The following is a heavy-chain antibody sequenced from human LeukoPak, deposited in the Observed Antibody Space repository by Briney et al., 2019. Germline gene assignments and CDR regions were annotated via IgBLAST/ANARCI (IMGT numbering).Heavy chain of an antibody. CDR2: IYYSGST. V-gene: IGHV4-59*08. CDR1: GGSINNYY. D-gene: IGHD5-18*01. Sequence: SETLSLTCTISGGSINNYYWSWIRQPPAKGMEWIGYIYYSGSTNYNPSLNSRVNISLDTSKNQFSLRLSSVTAADTAVYYCARQTAKNVDTARFDYWGQGTLVTVSS. J-gene: IGHJ4*02. CDR3: ARQTAKNVDTARFDY.